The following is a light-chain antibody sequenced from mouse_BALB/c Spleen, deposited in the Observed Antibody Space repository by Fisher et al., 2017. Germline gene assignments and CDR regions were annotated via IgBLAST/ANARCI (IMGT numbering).Light chain of an antibody. CDR1: QSLLDSDGKTY. Sequence: VLTQSPLTLSVTIGQPASISCKSSQSLLDSDGKTYLNWLLQRPGQSPKRLIYLVSKLDSGVPDRFSGSGSGTDFSLNIHPMEEDDTAMYFCQQSKEVPWTFGGGTKLEIK. CDR3: QQSKEVPWT. V-gene: IGKV1-135*01. CDR2: LVS. J-gene: IGKJ1*01.